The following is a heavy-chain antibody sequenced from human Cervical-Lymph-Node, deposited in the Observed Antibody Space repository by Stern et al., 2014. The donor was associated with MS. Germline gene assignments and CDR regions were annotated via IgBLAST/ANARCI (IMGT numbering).Heavy chain of an antibody. CDR3: AREIIVSRGSWFDP. CDR1: GGSISHFY. Sequence: QLQLQESGPGLVKPSETLSLTCNVSGGSISHFYWHWIRQPAGKGLQWIGRIHTSGTTDYNPSLNSRVTMSIDTSKNQFSLKVTSVTAADTAIYYCAREIIVSRGSWFDPWGQGTLVTVSS. J-gene: IGHJ5*02. D-gene: IGHD5/OR15-5a*01. CDR2: IHTSGTT. V-gene: IGHV4-4*07.